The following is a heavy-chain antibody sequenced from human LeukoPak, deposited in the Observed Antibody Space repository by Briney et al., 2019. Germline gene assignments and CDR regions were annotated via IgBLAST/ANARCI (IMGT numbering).Heavy chain of an antibody. Sequence: GGSLRLSCAVSGFTFRRYAMSWVRQAPGKGLEWVSTITGSGDRTYYANSAKGRFSVSRDNSRNTLYLQMNSLRADDTAIYYCAKERGSDVSNWYGAYDIWGQGTVVTVSS. CDR1: GFTFRRYA. J-gene: IGHJ3*02. CDR2: ITGSGDRT. D-gene: IGHD6-13*01. CDR3: AKERGSDVSNWYGAYDI. V-gene: IGHV3-23*01.